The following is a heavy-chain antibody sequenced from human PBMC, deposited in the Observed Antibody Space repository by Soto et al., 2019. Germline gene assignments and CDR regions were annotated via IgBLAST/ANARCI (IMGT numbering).Heavy chain of an antibody. D-gene: IGHD3-22*01. CDR1: GFTFSSFH. CDR2: ITSSSDTI. Sequence: GGSLRLSCAASGFTFSSFHMNWVRQAPGRGLEWVAYITSSSDTIYYSDSVRGRFTISRDNGKNSLFLQMNSLRDEDTAVYYCARVVVVIPPGYYYAMDVWGQGTTVTVSS. V-gene: IGHV3-48*02. CDR3: ARVVVVIPPGYYYAMDV. J-gene: IGHJ6*02.